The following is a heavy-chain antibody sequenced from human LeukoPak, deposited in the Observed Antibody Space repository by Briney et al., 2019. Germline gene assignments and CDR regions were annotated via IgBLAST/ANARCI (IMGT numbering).Heavy chain of an antibody. D-gene: IGHD3-16*02. CDR1: GYTFTSYD. CDR3: ARSPRDDYVWGSYPYYFDY. Sequence: ASVKVSCKASGYTFTSYDINWVRQATGQGLEWMGWMNPNSGNTGYAQKLQGRVTMTRNTSISTAYMELSSLRSEDTAMHYCARSPRDDYVWGSYPYYFDYWGQGTLVTVSS. V-gene: IGHV1-8*01. CDR2: MNPNSGNT. J-gene: IGHJ4*02.